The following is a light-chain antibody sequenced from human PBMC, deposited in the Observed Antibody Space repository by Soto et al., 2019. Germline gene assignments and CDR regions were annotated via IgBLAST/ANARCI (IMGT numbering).Light chain of an antibody. V-gene: IGKV1-5*03. CDR2: KAS. CDR3: QHYNSYSEA. Sequence: DIQMTQSPSTLSGSVGDRVTITCRASQTIRSWLAWYQQKPGKAPKLLIYKASTLKSGVPSRFSGSGSGTEFTLTISILQPDDYATYYCQHYNSYSEAFCQGTKVELK. J-gene: IGKJ1*01. CDR1: QTIRSW.